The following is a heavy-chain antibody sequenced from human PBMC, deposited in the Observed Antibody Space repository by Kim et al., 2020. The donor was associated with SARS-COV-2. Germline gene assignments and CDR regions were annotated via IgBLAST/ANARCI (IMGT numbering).Heavy chain of an antibody. CDR3: AKDRDMVGAAYYFDN. D-gene: IGHD1-26*01. CDR1: GFTFSRYG. Sequence: GGSLRLSCAASGFTFSRYGMHWVRQAPGKGLEWVAVLSYDGNNKYYADSVKGRFTISRDNSKNTLYLQMNSLRAEDTAVYYCAKDRDMVGAAYYFDNWGQGTLVTVSS. J-gene: IGHJ4*02. V-gene: IGHV3-30*18. CDR2: LSYDGNNK.